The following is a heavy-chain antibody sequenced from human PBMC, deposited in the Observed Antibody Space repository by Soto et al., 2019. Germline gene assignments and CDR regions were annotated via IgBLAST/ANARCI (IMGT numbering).Heavy chain of an antibody. CDR1: GFTFSNHW. CDR3: ARDLAYCRSTSCYLSYYYYIDV. V-gene: IGHV3-7*01. Sequence: EVQVVESGGGLVQPGGSLRLSCAASGFTFSNHWMTWVRQAPGKGLEWVANIKQDGSEKYYVDSVKGRFTLSRDNAKNSLYLQMNSLRAEDTAVYYCARDLAYCRSTSCYLSYYYYIDVLGIGTTVTVSS. J-gene: IGHJ6*03. D-gene: IGHD2-2*01. CDR2: IKQDGSEK.